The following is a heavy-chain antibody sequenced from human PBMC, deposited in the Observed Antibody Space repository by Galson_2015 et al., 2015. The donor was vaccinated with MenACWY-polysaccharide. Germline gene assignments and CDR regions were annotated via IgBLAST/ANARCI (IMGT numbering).Heavy chain of an antibody. CDR2: ISAYNGNT. CDR1: GYPFSSFG. Sequence: SVKVSCKASGYPFSSFGFSWVRQAPGQGLEWMGWISAYNGNTNYAQNLQVRVTMTTDTSTSTAYMDLRSLRSDDTAVYYCARGPMYSGSYFAADYWGQGTLVTVSS. CDR3: ARGPMYSGSYFAADY. J-gene: IGHJ4*02. D-gene: IGHD1-26*01. V-gene: IGHV1-18*01.